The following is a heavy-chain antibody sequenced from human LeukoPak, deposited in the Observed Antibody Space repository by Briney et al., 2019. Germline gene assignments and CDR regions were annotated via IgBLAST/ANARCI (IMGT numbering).Heavy chain of an antibody. CDR2: INAGNGNT. CDR1: GYTFTSYA. V-gene: IGHV1-3*03. Sequence: GASVTVSFKASGYTFTSYAMHWVRQAPGQRLEWMGWINAGNGNTKYSQEFQGRVTITRDTSASTAYMELSSLRSEDMAVYYCARSYYGSGSYDYWFDPWGQGTLVTVSS. J-gene: IGHJ5*02. D-gene: IGHD3-10*01. CDR3: ARSYYGSGSYDYWFDP.